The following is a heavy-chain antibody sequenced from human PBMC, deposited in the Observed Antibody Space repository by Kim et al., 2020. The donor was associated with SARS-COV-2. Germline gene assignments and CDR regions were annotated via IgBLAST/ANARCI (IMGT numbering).Heavy chain of an antibody. CDR3: ARWGIAAAGPRPFDY. CDR2: INHSGST. V-gene: IGHV4-34*01. CDR1: GGSFSGYY. Sequence: SETLSLTCAVYGGSFSGYYWSWIRQPPGKGLEWIGEINHSGSTNYNPSLKSRVTISVDTSKNQFSLKLSSVTAADTAVYYCARWGIAAAGPRPFDYWGQGTLVTVSS. D-gene: IGHD6-13*01. J-gene: IGHJ4*02.